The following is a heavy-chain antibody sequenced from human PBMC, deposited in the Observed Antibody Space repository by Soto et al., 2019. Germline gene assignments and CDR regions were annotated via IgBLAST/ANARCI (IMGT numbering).Heavy chain of an antibody. CDR1: GGTFNTYA. D-gene: IGHD3-16*02. J-gene: IGHJ4*02. V-gene: IGHV1-69*01. Sequence: QVQLVQSETEVKKPGSAVKVSGKASGGTFNTYAMKWVRQAPVQGLEWMGVIIPMFDTPRYAQKFQGRVTITVDESTTTAYMELSSLRSDDTAVYYCTRSIGSGGVIGGFDYWGQGTLGTVSS. CDR2: IIPMFDTP. CDR3: TRSIGSGGVIGGFDY.